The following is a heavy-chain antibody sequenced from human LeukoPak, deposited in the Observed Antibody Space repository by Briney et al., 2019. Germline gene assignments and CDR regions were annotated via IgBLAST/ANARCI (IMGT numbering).Heavy chain of an antibody. CDR2: INHSGNS. J-gene: IGHJ4*02. D-gene: IGHD6-13*01. CDR1: GGSFSDYY. Sequence: SETLSLTCAVYGGSFSDYYWSWIRQPPGKGLEWIGEINHSGNSNYNPSLKSRVTISVDTSKNQFSLKLSSVTAADTAVYYCARAWLGPSIAAAGTWDYWGQGTLVTVSS. V-gene: IGHV4-34*01. CDR3: ARAWLGPSIAAAGTWDY.